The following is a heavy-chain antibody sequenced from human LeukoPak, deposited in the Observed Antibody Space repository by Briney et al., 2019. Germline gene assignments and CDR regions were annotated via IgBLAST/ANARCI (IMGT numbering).Heavy chain of an antibody. CDR2: IYPGDSDT. D-gene: IGHD3-22*01. CDR3: ARPYYYDSSGYYGAFDI. CDR1: GYSFTSDW. Sequence: GESLKISCKGSGYSFTSDWIGWVRQMPGKGLEWMGIIYPGDSDTRYSPSFQGQVTISADKSISTAYLQWSSLKASDTAMYYCARPYYYDSSGYYGAFDIWGQGTMVTVSS. V-gene: IGHV5-51*01. J-gene: IGHJ3*02.